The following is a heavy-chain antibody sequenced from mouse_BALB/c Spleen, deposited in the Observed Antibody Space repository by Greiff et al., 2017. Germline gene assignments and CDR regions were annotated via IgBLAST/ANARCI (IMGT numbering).Heavy chain of an antibody. Sequence: EVMLVESGPDLVKPSQSLSLTCTVTGYSITSGYSWHWIRQFPGNKLEWMGYIHYSGSTNYNPSLKSRIPITRDTSKNQFFLQLNSVTTEDTATYYCARKGGITTVVYYAMDYWGQGTSVTVSA. V-gene: IGHV3-1*02. CDR3: ARKGGITTVVYYAMDY. D-gene: IGHD1-1*01. J-gene: IGHJ4*01. CDR1: GYSITSGYS. CDR2: IHYSGST.